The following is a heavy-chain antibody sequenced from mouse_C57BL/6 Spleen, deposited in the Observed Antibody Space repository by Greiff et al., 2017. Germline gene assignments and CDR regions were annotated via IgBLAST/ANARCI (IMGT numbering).Heavy chain of an antibody. Sequence: QVQLQQPGAELVRPGTSVKLSCKASGYTFTSYWMHWVKQRPGQGLEWIGVIDPSDSYTNYNQKFKGKATLTVDTSSRTAYMQLSSLTSEDSAVYYCARSYYDPYWYFDVWGTGTTVTVSS. J-gene: IGHJ1*03. CDR3: ARSYYDPYWYFDV. CDR2: IDPSDSYT. V-gene: IGHV1-59*01. D-gene: IGHD2-10*01. CDR1: GYTFTSYW.